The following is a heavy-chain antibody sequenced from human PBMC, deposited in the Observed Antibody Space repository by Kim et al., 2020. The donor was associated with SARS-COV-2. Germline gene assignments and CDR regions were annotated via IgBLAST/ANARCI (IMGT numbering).Heavy chain of an antibody. CDR2: ISYDGSNK. J-gene: IGHJ4*02. V-gene: IGHV3-30*04. D-gene: IGHD6-13*01. CDR3: ARDRRVSSSWYYFDY. CDR1: GFTFSSYA. Sequence: GGSLRLSCAASGFTFSSYAMHWVRQAPGKGLEWVAVISYDGSNKYYADSVKGRFTISRDNSKNTLYLQMNSLRAEDTAVYYCARDRRVSSSWYYFDYWGQGTLVTVSS.